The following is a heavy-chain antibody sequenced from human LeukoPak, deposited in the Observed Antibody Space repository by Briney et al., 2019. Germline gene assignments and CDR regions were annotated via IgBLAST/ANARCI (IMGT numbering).Heavy chain of an antibody. CDR3: SRENGAFSPFGY. J-gene: IGHJ4*02. D-gene: IGHD2-8*01. CDR1: GGSISNTNW. V-gene: IGHV4-4*02. CDR2: ISLTGLT. Sequence: SGTLSLTCGVSGGSISNTNWWSWVRQPPGQGLEWIGEISLTGLTHYNPSLESRVIVSLDKSKNQLSLNLTSVTAADTAVYYCSRENGAFSPFGYWGQGILVTVLS.